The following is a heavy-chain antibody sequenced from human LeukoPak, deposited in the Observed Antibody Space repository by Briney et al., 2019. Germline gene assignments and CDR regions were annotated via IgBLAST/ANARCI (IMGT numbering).Heavy chain of an antibody. CDR1: GFTFSDYY. CDR3: ARDRSGYSRPYYFDY. J-gene: IGHJ4*02. D-gene: IGHD5-12*01. Sequence: GGSLRLSCAASGFTFSDYYMSWIRQAPGKGLEWVSYISSSGSTIYYADSVKGRFTTPRDNAKNSLYLQMNSLRAEDTAVYYCARDRSGYSRPYYFDYWGQGTLVTVSS. CDR2: ISSSGSTI. V-gene: IGHV3-11*04.